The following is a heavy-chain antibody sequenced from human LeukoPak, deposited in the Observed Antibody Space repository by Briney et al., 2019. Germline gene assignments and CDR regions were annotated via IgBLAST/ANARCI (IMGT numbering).Heavy chain of an antibody. CDR1: GFTFSSYG. CDR2: IWYDGSNK. Sequence: GGSLRLSCAASGFTFSSYGVQWVRQAPGKGLEWVAVIWYDGSNKYYADSVKGRFTISRDNSKNTMYLQMNSLRAEDTAVYYCARLEGDQLLSLSSYYYYGMDVWGQGTTVTVSS. CDR3: ARLEGDQLLSLSSYYYYGMDV. J-gene: IGHJ6*02. V-gene: IGHV3-33*01. D-gene: IGHD2-2*01.